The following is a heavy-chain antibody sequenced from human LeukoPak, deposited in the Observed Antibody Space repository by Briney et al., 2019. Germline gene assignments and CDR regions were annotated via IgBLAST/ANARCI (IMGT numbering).Heavy chain of an antibody. CDR1: GYTFTSYY. Sequence: GASVKVSCKASGYTFTSYYMHWVRQATGQGLEWMGWMNPNSGNTGYAQKFQGRVTMTRNTSISTAYMELSSLRSEDTAVYYCARVLYCTNGVCYTENQYNDYWGQGTLVTVSS. D-gene: IGHD2-8*01. V-gene: IGHV1-8*02. CDR3: ARVLYCTNGVCYTENQYNDY. CDR2: MNPNSGNT. J-gene: IGHJ4*02.